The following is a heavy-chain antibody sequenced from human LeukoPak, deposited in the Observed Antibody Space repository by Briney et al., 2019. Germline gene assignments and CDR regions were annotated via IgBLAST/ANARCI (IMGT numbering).Heavy chain of an antibody. CDR2: IHHSGST. V-gene: IGHV4-34*01. CDR3: ASQSRWGFGEFPT. J-gene: IGHJ5*02. CDR1: GGSFSGYY. Sequence: SETLSLTCAVYGGSFSGYYWNWIRQPPGKGLEWIGEIHHSGSTNYNSSLKSRVTISVDTSKNQFSLKLSSVTAADTAVYYCASQSRWGFGEFPTWGQGTLVTVSS. D-gene: IGHD3-10*01.